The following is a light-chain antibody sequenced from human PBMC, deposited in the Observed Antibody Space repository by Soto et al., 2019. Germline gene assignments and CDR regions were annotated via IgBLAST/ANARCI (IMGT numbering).Light chain of an antibody. CDR3: GTWDSSLSAHYV. Sequence: QSVLTQPPSVFAAPGQKVTISCSGSSSNIGNNYVSWYQQLPGTAPKLLIYDNNKRPSGIPDRFSGSKSGTSATLGITGLQTGDEADYYCGTWDSSLSAHYVFGTGTKVTVL. CDR1: SSNIGNNY. V-gene: IGLV1-51*01. J-gene: IGLJ1*01. CDR2: DNN.